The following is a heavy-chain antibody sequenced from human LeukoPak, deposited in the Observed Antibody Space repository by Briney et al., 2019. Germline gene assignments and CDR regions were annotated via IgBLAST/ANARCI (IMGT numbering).Heavy chain of an antibody. J-gene: IGHJ4*02. CDR3: ARDVVSYYGSGSYFPF. D-gene: IGHD3-10*01. V-gene: IGHV1-18*01. Sequence: ASVKVSCKASGYTFTSYGISWVRQAPGQGLEWMGWISAYNGNTNYAQKLQGRVTMTTDTSTSTAYMELSSLRSEDTAVYYCARDVVSYYGSGSYFPFWGRGTLVTVSS. CDR1: GYTFTSYG. CDR2: ISAYNGNT.